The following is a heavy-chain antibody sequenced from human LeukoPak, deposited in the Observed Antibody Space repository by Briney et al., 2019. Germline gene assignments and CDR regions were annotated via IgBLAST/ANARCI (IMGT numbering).Heavy chain of an antibody. J-gene: IGHJ4*02. CDR3: TRDTRLRSHDY. Sequence: PGGSLRLSCTASGFTFGDYAMSWVRQAPGKGLEWVGFIRSKAYGGTTEYAASVKGRFTISRDDSKSIAYLQMNSLKTEDTAVYYCTRDTRLRSHDYWGQGTLVTVSS. D-gene: IGHD5-12*01. CDR2: IRSKAYGGTT. CDR1: GFTFGDYA. V-gene: IGHV3-49*04.